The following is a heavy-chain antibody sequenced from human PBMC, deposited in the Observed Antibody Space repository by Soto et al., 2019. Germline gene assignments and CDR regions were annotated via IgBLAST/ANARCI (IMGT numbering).Heavy chain of an antibody. J-gene: IGHJ4*02. Sequence: QLQLQESGPGLVKPSETLSLTCTVSGGSISSSSYYWGWIRQPPGKGLEWIGSIYYSGSTYYNPSLKSRVTISVDTSKNQFSLKLSSVTAADTAVYYCATYSSSFGLFYWGQGTLVTVSS. CDR3: ATYSSSFGLFY. D-gene: IGHD6-6*01. CDR1: GGSISSSSYY. V-gene: IGHV4-39*01. CDR2: IYYSGST.